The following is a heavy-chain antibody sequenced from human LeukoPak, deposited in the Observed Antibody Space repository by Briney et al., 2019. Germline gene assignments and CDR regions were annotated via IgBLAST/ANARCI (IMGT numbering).Heavy chain of an antibody. Sequence: SETLSLTCTVSGDSLTGYYWGWIRQPPGKGLEWIGNIYYTGSTYYNPSLKSRVTISVDTSKNQFSLKLSSVTAADTAVYYCARTSSSGLVGGYYFDYWGQGTLVTVSS. J-gene: IGHJ4*02. CDR3: ARTSSSGLVGGYYFDY. CDR2: IYYTGST. D-gene: IGHD6-19*01. CDR1: GDSLTGYY. V-gene: IGHV4-38-2*02.